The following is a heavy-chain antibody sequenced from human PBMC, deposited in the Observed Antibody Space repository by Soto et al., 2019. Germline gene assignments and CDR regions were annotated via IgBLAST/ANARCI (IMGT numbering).Heavy chain of an antibody. V-gene: IGHV3-33*01. Sequence: QVQLVESGGGVVQPGRSLRLSCAASGFTFSSYGMHWVRQAPGKGLEWVAVIWYDGSNKYYADSVKGRFTISRDNSKNTRYLQMNSLRAEDTAVYYCARGASGTWGYFDLWGRGTLVTVSS. CDR1: GFTFSSYG. J-gene: IGHJ2*01. CDR3: ARGASGTWGYFDL. D-gene: IGHD1-1*01. CDR2: IWYDGSNK.